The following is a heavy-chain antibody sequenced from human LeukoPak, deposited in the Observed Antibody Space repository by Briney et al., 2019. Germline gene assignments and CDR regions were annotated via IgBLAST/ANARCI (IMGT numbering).Heavy chain of an antibody. D-gene: IGHD3-22*01. Sequence: GGSLRLSCSASGFTFSTYTMNWVRQAPGKGLEWVSSISGSSTYIYYADSVKGRFTISRDNAKNSLYLQMNSLRAEDTAVYYCARESYDSSGYYSIYYYYYGMDVWGQGTTVTVSS. V-gene: IGHV3-21*01. J-gene: IGHJ6*02. CDR3: ARESYDSSGYYSIYYYYYGMDV. CDR2: ISGSSTYI. CDR1: GFTFSTYT.